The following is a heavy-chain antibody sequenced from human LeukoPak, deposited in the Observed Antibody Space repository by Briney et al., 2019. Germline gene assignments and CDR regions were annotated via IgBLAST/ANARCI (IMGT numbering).Heavy chain of an antibody. CDR3: ARDELGVSGSGVYYYYGMDV. Sequence: PGRSLRLSCAASGFTLSSFGMHWVRQAPGKGLEWVSSISRGSTDIQYADSVKGRFTISRDNAKNSLHLQMNSLRAEDTAVYYCARDELGVSGSGVYYYYGMDVWGQGTTVTVSS. CDR2: ISRGSTDI. J-gene: IGHJ6*02. V-gene: IGHV3-21*01. D-gene: IGHD3-10*01. CDR1: GFTLSSFG.